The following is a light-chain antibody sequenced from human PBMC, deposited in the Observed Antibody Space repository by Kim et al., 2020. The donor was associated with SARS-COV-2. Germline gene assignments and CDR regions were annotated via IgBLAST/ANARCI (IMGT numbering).Light chain of an antibody. Sequence: AIQMTQSPSSLSASVGDRVTITCRASQGIRNDLGWYQQKPGRAPNLLIYATSTLQSGVPSRFSGSGSGTDFTLSISSLQPEEVANYYCLQDYDDQRTLGGGIKVGIK. V-gene: IGKV1-6*01. CDR2: ATS. CDR3: LQDYDDQRT. J-gene: IGKJ4*01. CDR1: QGIRND.